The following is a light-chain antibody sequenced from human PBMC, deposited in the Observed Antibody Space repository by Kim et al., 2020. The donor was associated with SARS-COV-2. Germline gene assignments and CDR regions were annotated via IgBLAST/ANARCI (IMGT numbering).Light chain of an antibody. Sequence: SASAGDRVTITCRASQGVGNDLGWYQQKVGKAPKLLIYAVSSLESGVPSRFSGSGSGTEFTLTISSLQPEDFATYYCLQDYSYPFTFGQGTKLEI. CDR3: LQDYSYPFT. V-gene: IGKV1-6*01. CDR1: QGVGND. J-gene: IGKJ2*01. CDR2: AVS.